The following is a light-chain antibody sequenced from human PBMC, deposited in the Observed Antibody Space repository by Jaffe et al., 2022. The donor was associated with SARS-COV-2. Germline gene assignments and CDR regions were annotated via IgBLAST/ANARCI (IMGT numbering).Light chain of an antibody. CDR3: AAWDDSLSVV. CDR2: NNN. Sequence: QSVLTQPPSASGTPGQRVTISCSGSSSNIGSRDVNWYQQLPGTAPKLLIYNNNRRPSGVPDRFSGSKSGTSASLAISGLQSDDEADYYCAAWDDSLSVVFGGGTKLTVL. V-gene: IGLV1-44*01. CDR1: SSNIGSRD. J-gene: IGLJ3*02.